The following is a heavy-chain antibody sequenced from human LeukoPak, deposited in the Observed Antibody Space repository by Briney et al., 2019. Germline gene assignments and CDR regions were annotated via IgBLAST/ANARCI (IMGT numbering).Heavy chain of an antibody. CDR1: GYTFSDYY. Sequence: APVKVSCKTSGYTFSDYYLHWVRQAPGQGPEWSGCIHSNSDGTTYAQMFQGRVTMARDTSISTAYMELSGLKSDDTAVYYCAREIYPDKKAKDYWGQGTLVIVSA. D-gene: IGHD2-2*02. CDR2: IHSNSDGT. V-gene: IGHV1-2*02. J-gene: IGHJ4*02. CDR3: AREIYPDKKAKDY.